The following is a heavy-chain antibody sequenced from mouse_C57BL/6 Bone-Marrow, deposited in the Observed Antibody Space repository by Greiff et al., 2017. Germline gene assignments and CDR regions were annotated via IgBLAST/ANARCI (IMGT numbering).Heavy chain of an antibody. J-gene: IGHJ2*01. CDR2: ISSGGSST. CDR3: ARQRTVYYLGY. CDR1: GFTFSSYG. V-gene: IGHV5-6*01. Sequence: EVMLVESGGDLVKPGGSLKLSCAASGFTFSSYGMSWVRQTPDKRLEWVATISSGGSSTYYPDSVKGRFTISRDNAKNTLYLQMSSLKSEDTAMYYGARQRTVYYLGYWGQGTTLTVSS. D-gene: IGHD4-1*01.